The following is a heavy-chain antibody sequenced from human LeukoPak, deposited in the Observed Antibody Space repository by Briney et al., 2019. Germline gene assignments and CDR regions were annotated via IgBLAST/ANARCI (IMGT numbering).Heavy chain of an antibody. CDR2: INPNSGGT. V-gene: IGHV1-2*02. CDR3: ARDRGATHLETFDY. J-gene: IGHJ4*02. Sequence: ASVKVSCKASGYTFTGYYMHWVRQAPGQGLEWMGWINPNSGGTNYAQKFQGRVTMTRDTSISTAYMELSRLRSDDTAVYYCARDRGATHLETFDYWGQGTLVTVSS. D-gene: IGHD1-26*01. CDR1: GYTFTGYY.